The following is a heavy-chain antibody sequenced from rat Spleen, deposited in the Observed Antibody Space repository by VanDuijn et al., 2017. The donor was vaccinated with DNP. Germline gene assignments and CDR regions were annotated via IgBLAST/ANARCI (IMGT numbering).Heavy chain of an antibody. Sequence: EVQLVESGGGLVQPGRSLKLSCAASGFTFSDYNMAWVRQAPKQGLEWVAPFSYDGISTYYRDSVKGRFTVSRDNARSTLYLQMDSLRSEDTATYYCARHLRRAPGFAYWGQGTLVTVSS. V-gene: IGHV5-7*01. CDR1: GFTFSDYN. D-gene: IGHD1-11*01. CDR3: ARHLRRAPGFAY. J-gene: IGHJ3*01. CDR2: FSYDGIST.